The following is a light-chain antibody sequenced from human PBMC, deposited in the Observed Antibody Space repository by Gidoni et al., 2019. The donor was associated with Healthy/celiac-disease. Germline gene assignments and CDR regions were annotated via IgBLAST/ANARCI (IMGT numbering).Light chain of an antibody. CDR1: QGVLYSSNNKNY. CDR2: WAS. J-gene: IGKJ2*01. V-gene: IGKV4-1*01. CDR3: QQYYSTPYT. Sequence: RATINCKSSQGVLYSSNNKNYLAWYQQKPGQPPKLLIYWASTRESGVPDRFSGSGSGTDFTLTISSLQAEDVAVYYCQQYYSTPYTFXXXTKLEIK.